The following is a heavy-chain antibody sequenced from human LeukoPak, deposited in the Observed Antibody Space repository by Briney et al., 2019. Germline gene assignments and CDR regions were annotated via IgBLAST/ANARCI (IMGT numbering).Heavy chain of an antibody. J-gene: IGHJ1*01. CDR2: IKSKSDGGTT. D-gene: IGHD3-16*01. CDR1: GFTFRNAW. CDR3: TTGGGVYDYVSLH. Sequence: GSLRLPCLASGFTFRNAWLIWVRQAPAKGVEWGVCIKSKSDGGTTDDAAPGKGKSTISRDDSKNTLYLQMNRLKSEDTAVYYCTTGGGVYDYVSLHWGQGTLVTVSS. V-gene: IGHV3-15*01.